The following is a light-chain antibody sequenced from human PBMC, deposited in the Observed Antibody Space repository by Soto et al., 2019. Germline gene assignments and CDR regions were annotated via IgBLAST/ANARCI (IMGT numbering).Light chain of an antibody. V-gene: IGKV3-20*01. CDR3: QQYCDSLFS. Sequence: EIVLTQSPGTLSLSPGERATLSCRASQSVSSNFLAWYQHKPGQAPRLLIYGASSRATGIPDRFSGSGSGIDFTLTISRLEPEDFAVFYCQQYCDSLFSFGPGTKVDIK. J-gene: IGKJ3*01. CDR2: GAS. CDR1: QSVSSNF.